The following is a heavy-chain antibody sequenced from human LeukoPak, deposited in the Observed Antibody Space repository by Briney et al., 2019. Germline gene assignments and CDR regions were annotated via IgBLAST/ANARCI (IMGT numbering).Heavy chain of an antibody. J-gene: IGHJ4*02. CDR3: ARGDSDHYITLDY. V-gene: IGHV3-21*06. CDR2: ISTTGGYV. Sequence: GGSLTLSCAASGFTFSTYSMNWVRQAPGKGLEWVSSISTTGGYVYYADSVKGRFTISRDNAKNLLFLQMNSLGVEDTALYYCARGDSDHYITLDYWGQGTLVTVSS. D-gene: IGHD4-17*01. CDR1: GFTFSTYS.